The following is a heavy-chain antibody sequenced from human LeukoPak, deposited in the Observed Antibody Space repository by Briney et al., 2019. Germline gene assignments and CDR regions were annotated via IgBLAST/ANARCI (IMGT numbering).Heavy chain of an antibody. CDR2: IKQDGSEK. J-gene: IGHJ4*02. D-gene: IGHD5-12*01. Sequence: GGSLRLSCAASGFTFSSYWMSWVRQAPGKGLEWVANIKQDGSEKCYVDSVKGRFTISRDNAKNSLYLQMNSLRAEDTAVYYCASGGGYSDYVGYWGQGTLVTVSS. V-gene: IGHV3-7*03. CDR1: GFTFSSYW. CDR3: ASGGGYSDYVGY.